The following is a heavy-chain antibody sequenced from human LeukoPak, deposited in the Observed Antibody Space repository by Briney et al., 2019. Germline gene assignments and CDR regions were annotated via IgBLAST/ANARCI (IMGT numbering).Heavy chain of an antibody. CDR1: GGTFSSYA. J-gene: IGHJ3*02. Sequence: SVKVSCKASGGTFSSYAISWVRQAPGQGLEWMGRIIPILGIANYAQKFQGRVTITTDESTSTAYMELSSLRSEDTAVYYCASLASLHYYDSSGYYYNAFDIWGQGTMVTVSS. CDR3: ASLASLHYYDSSGYYYNAFDI. D-gene: IGHD3-22*01. CDR2: IIPILGIA. V-gene: IGHV1-69*04.